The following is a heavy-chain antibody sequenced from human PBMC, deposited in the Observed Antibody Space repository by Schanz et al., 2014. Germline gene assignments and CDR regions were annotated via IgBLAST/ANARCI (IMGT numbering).Heavy chain of an antibody. Sequence: VQLVESGGGLVQPGGSLRLSCTASGFTFSIYAMHWVRQAPGKGLEYVSAIRNNGDSTYYADSVKGRFTISRDNSKNTLFLQMNSLRAEDTAVYYCARDHSTESYYAAGPPIDYWGQGTLLTVSS. V-gene: IGHV3-64*04. CDR1: GFTFSIYA. CDR2: IRNNGDST. J-gene: IGHJ4*02. CDR3: ARDHSTESYYAAGPPIDY. D-gene: IGHD1-26*01.